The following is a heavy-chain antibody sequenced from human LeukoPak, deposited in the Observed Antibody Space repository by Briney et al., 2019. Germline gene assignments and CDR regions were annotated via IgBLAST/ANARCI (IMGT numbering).Heavy chain of an antibody. V-gene: IGHV3-7*01. CDR1: EFTFNMGW. J-gene: IGHJ6*02. Sequence: GGSLRLSCAASEFTFNMGWMSWVRQAPGKGLEWVANIKQDGSEKYYVDSVKGRFTISRDNAKNSLYLQMNSLRAEDTAVYYCARGTQRYFDWLPSHGMDVWGQGTTVTVSS. D-gene: IGHD3-9*01. CDR3: ARGTQRYFDWLPSHGMDV. CDR2: IKQDGSEK.